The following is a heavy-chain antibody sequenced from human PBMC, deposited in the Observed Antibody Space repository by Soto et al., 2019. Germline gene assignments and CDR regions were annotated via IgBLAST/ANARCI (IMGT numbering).Heavy chain of an antibody. CDR1: GFTFRSYG. J-gene: IGHJ4*02. CDR3: ADDVGLDY. CDR2: ISYDGSKK. V-gene: IGHV3-30*18. Sequence: QVQLVESGGGVVQPGRSLRLSCAASGFTFRSYGMHWVRQAPGKGLEWVAVISYDGSKKYYADSVRGRFTISRDNSKNTLYLQMNSLRPEDTAVYYCADDVGLDYWGQGTLVTVSS. D-gene: IGHD2-15*01.